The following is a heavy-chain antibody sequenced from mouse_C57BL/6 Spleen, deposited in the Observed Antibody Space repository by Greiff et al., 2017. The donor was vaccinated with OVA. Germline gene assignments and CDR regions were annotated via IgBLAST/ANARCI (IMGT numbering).Heavy chain of an antibody. CDR3: ARGTTVVATDYAMDY. J-gene: IGHJ4*01. CDR1: GYTFTSYT. V-gene: IGHV1-4*01. CDR2: INPSSGYT. D-gene: IGHD1-1*01. Sequence: QVQLQQSGAELARPGASVKMSCKASGYTFTSYTMHWVKQRPGQGLEWIGYINPSSGYTKYNQKFKDKATLTADKSSSTAYMQLSSLTSEDSAVYCCARGTTVVATDYAMDYWGQGTSVTVSS.